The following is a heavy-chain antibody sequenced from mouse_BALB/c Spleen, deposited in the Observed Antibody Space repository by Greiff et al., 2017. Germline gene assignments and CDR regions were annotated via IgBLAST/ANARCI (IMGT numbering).Heavy chain of an antibody. CDR1: GFTFNTYA. J-gene: IGHJ1*01. CDR2: IRSKSNNYAT. Sequence: EVMLVESGGGLVQPKGSLKLSCAASGFTFNTYAMHWVCQAPGKGLEWVARIRSKSNNYATYYADSVKDRFTISRDDSQSMLYLQMNNLKTEDTAMYYCVREHYDGYFDVWGAGTTVTVSS. D-gene: IGHD2-3*01. V-gene: IGHV10-3*03. CDR3: VREHYDGYFDV.